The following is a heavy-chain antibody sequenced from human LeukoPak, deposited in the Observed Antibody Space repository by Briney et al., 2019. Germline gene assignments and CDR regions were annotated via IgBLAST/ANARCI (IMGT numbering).Heavy chain of an antibody. Sequence: SETLSLTCTVSGGSISSSSYYWGWIRQPPGKGLEWIGSIYYSGSTYYNPSLKSRVTISVDTSKNQFSLKLSSVTAADTAVYYCARGNYDSSGYYWDYWGQGTLVTVSS. CDR3: ARGNYDSSGYYWDY. CDR1: GGSISSSSYY. J-gene: IGHJ4*02. V-gene: IGHV4-39*07. D-gene: IGHD3-22*01. CDR2: IYYSGST.